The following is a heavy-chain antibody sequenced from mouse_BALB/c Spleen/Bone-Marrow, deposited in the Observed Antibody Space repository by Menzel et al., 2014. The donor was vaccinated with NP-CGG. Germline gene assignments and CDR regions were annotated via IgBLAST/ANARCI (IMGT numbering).Heavy chain of an antibody. CDR2: ISSGSSNI. CDR3: AISEIAYGCGRNSYAMDY. J-gene: IGHJ4*01. D-gene: IGHD1-1*01. Sequence: EVQLVESGGGLVQPGGSRKLSCAASGFTFSSFGMHWVRQAPEKGLEWVAYISSGSSNINYTDTVKGRFTISRDNPKNAIFLQMASIRPRETAMYYCAISEIAYGCGRNSYAMDYWGQGTSVTVSS. V-gene: IGHV5-17*02. CDR1: GFTFSSFG.